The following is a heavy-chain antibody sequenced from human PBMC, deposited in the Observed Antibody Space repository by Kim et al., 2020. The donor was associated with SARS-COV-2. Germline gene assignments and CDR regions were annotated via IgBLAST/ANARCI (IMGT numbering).Heavy chain of an antibody. D-gene: IGHD3-10*01. V-gene: IGHV3-30*18. CDR1: GFTFSSYG. Sequence: GGSLRLSCAPSGFTFSSYGMHWVRQAPGKGLEWVAVISYDGSNKYYADSVKGRFTISRDNSKNTLYLQMNSLRAEDTAVYYCAKDRAERSGSYYNGFDYWGQGTLVTVSS. J-gene: IGHJ4*02. CDR3: AKDRAERSGSYYNGFDY. CDR2: ISYDGSNK.